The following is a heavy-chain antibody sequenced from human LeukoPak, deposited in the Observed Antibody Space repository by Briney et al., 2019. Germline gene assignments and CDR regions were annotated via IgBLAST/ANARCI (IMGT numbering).Heavy chain of an antibody. CDR3: ARRRGWKQQLVYFDY. D-gene: IGHD6-13*01. V-gene: IGHV4-59*08. Sequence: SETLSLTCTVSGGSISSYYWSWIRQSPGKGLEWIGYLHHSGTPRYNPSLKSRVTISADTSKNQFFLNLNSTTAADTAVYYCARRRGWKQQLVYFDYWGQGTLATVSS. CDR1: GGSISSYY. CDR2: LHHSGTP. J-gene: IGHJ4*02.